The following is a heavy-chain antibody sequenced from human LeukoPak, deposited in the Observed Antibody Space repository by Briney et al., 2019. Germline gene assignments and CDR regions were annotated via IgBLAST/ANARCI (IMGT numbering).Heavy chain of an antibody. CDR1: GFTFSSYW. CDR2: IKQDGSEK. J-gene: IGHJ5*02. V-gene: IGHV3-7*01. D-gene: IGHD1-26*01. Sequence: GGSLRLSCAASGFTFSSYWMSWVRQPPGKGLAWVANIKQDGSEKYYVDSVKGRFTISRDNAKNSLFLQMNSLRAEDTAMYYCVRMSGVGATRYNWFDPWGQGTLVTVSS. CDR3: VRMSGVGATRYNWFDP.